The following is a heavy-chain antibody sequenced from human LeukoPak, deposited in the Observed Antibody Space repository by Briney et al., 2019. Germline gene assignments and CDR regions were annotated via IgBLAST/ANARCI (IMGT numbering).Heavy chain of an antibody. CDR3: ARDDYYDSSGYGGP. J-gene: IGHJ5*02. CDR1: GYTFTGYY. V-gene: IGHV1-2*02. D-gene: IGHD3-22*01. Sequence: ASVKVSCKASGYTFTGYYMHWVRQAPRQGLEWMGWINPNSGGTNYAQKFQGRVTMTRDTSISTAYMELSRLRSDDTAVYYCARDDYYDSSGYGGPWGQGTLVTVSS. CDR2: INPNSGGT.